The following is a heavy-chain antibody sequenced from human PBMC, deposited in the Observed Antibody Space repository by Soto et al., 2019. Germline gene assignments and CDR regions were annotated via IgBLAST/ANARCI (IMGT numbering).Heavy chain of an antibody. CDR2: VYSSGGT. D-gene: IGHD3-3*01. CDR3: ARGQRFSDWFDP. CDR1: GGSMSSYY. Sequence: PSETLSLTCSVSGGSMSSYYWTWIRQPAGKGLEWIGRVYSSGGTHYNSSLKSRVTISLDTSKNQFSLRLISVTAADTAVYYCARGQRFSDWFDPWGQGTLVTV. J-gene: IGHJ5*02. V-gene: IGHV4-4*07.